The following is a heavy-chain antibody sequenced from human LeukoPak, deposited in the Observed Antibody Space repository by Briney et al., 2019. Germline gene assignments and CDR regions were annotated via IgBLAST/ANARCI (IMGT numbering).Heavy chain of an antibody. J-gene: IGHJ4*02. CDR1: GGFLNSYY. CDR2: IYYSGST. Sequence: SETLSLTRTVSGGFLNSYYWSWIRQPPAKGLEWIGYIYYSGSTNYNPSLKSRVTISVDTSKNQFSLKLSSVAAADTALYYCARFSSRWSYFDYWGQGTLVTVSS. CDR3: ARFSSRWSYFDY. D-gene: IGHD6-13*01. V-gene: IGHV4-59*01.